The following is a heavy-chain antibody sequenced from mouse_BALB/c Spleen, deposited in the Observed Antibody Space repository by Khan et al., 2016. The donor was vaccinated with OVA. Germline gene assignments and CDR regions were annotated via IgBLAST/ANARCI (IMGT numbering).Heavy chain of an antibody. D-gene: IGHD1-1*01. Sequence: EVELVESGGDVVKPGGSLKLSCAAPGFTFSTYGMSWVRQTPDKRLEWVATVSTGGHYTYYSDTVKGRFTISRDNAKNTLYLQMSSLRSEDTAMFYCSRLAYYYDREGFAYWGQGTLVTVAA. J-gene: IGHJ3*01. CDR2: VSTGGHYT. V-gene: IGHV5-6*01. CDR1: GFTFSTYG. CDR3: SRLAYYYDREGFAY.